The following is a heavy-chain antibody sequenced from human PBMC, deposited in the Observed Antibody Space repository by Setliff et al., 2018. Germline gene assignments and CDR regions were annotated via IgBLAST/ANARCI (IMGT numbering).Heavy chain of an antibody. CDR1: GYSFTGYY. D-gene: IGHD6-13*01. CDR3: ARGGMAAAGRKGVFEY. J-gene: IGHJ4*02. V-gene: IGHV1-46*01. Sequence: GASVKVSCKASGYSFTGYYMHWVRQAPGQGLEWMGIIHTGGGSASYAQKFQDRVAMTSDTSTSTVYMEVNSVRSDDTAIYYCARGGMAAAGRKGVFEYWGQGTQVTVSS. CDR2: IHTGGGSA.